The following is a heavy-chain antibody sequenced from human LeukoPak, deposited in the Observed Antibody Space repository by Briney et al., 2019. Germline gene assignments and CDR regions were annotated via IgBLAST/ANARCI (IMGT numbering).Heavy chain of an antibody. CDR1: GHTFTSFY. J-gene: IGHJ4*02. CDR2: INPSGGST. V-gene: IGHV1-46*01. CDR3: EREGPGTGKNFDY. Sequence: GASVKVSCKASGHTFTSFYMHWVRQAPGQGLEWMGIINPSGGSTSYTQKFLGRVTMTRDTSTSTVYMELSSLRSEDTAVYYCEREGPGTGKNFDYWGQGTLVTVSS. D-gene: IGHD6-13*01.